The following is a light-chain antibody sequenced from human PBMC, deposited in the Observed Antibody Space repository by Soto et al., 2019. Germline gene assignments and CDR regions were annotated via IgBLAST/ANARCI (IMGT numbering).Light chain of an antibody. V-gene: IGKV4-1*01. Sequence: DLVLTQSPDSLAVSLGERATINCKSSQSVLYSSNNKNYLAWYQQKPGQPPKLLIYWASTRESGVPDRFSGSGSGTDFTLTISSLQAEDVAVYYCQQYYSTPVTFGGGTKVDI. J-gene: IGKJ4*01. CDR3: QQYYSTPVT. CDR2: WAS. CDR1: QSVLYSSNNKNY.